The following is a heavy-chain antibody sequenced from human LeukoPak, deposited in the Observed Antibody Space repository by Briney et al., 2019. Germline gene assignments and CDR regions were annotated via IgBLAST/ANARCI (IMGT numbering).Heavy chain of an antibody. D-gene: IGHD5-18*01. V-gene: IGHV3-7*01. CDR3: ARAGYSYGYGGILDY. CDR1: GFTFSSYW. Sequence: GGSLRLSCAASGFTFSSYWMSWVRQAPGKGLEWVANIKQDGSEKYYVDSVKGRFTISRDNAKNSLYLQMNSLRAEDTAVYYCARAGYSYGYGGILDYWGQGTLVTVSS. CDR2: IKQDGSEK. J-gene: IGHJ4*02.